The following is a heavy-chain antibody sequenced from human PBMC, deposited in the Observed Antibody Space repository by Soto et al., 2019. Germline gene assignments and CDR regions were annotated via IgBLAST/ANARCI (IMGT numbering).Heavy chain of an antibody. Sequence: QVQLQQWGAGLLKPSETLSLTCAVYGGSFSGYYWSWIRQPPGKGLEWIGEINHSGSTNYNPSLKSRVTISVDTSKNQFSLKLSSVTAADTAVYYCPRLSIAVASYFDYWGQGTLVTVSS. CDR3: PRLSIAVASYFDY. J-gene: IGHJ4*02. D-gene: IGHD6-19*01. CDR1: GGSFSGYY. V-gene: IGHV4-34*01. CDR2: INHSGST.